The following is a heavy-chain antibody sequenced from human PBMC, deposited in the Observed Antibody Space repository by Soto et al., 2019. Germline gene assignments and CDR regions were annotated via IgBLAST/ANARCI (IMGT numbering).Heavy chain of an antibody. CDR3: AMGLAAAGPLDY. J-gene: IGHJ4*02. CDR2: ISGSGGTP. CDR1: GFTFSSSA. V-gene: IGHV3-23*01. D-gene: IGHD6-13*01. Sequence: QPGGSLRLSCAASGFTFSSSAMSWVRQAPGRGLEWFSTISGSGGTPYHADSVKGRFTISRDNSKNTLYLVLNSLRAEDTAVYYCAMGLAAAGPLDYWGQGTLVTVSS.